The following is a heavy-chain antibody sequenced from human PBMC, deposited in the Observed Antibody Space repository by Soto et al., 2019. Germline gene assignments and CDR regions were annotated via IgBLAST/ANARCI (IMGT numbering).Heavy chain of an antibody. CDR2: ISAYNGNT. CDR3: ARERAWTEYGEWRRGGPRDY. J-gene: IGHJ4*02. Sequence: QVQLVQSGAEVKKPGASVKVSCKASGYTFTSYGISWVRQAPGQGLEWMGWISAYNGNTNYAQTLQGRVTMTTDTSTSRAYMGLRGLRSDDTAVYYCARERAWTEYGEWRRGGPRDYWGQGTLVVVTS. V-gene: IGHV1-18*01. D-gene: IGHD1-1*01. CDR1: GYTFTSYG.